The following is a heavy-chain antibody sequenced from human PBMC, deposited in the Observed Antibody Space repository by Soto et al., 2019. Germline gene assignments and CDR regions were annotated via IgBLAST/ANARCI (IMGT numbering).Heavy chain of an antibody. CDR2: ISYDGSNK. D-gene: IGHD3-9*01. V-gene: IGHV3-30*18. CDR1: GFTFSSYG. CDR3: AKDKGLLRYFDDYGYFDY. J-gene: IGHJ4*02. Sequence: PGGPLRLSCADSGFTFSSYGMHWVRQAPGKGLEWVAVISYDGSNKYYADSVKGRFTISRDNSKNTLYLQMNSLRAEDTAVYYCAKDKGLLRYFDDYGYFDYWGEGTLVTVSS.